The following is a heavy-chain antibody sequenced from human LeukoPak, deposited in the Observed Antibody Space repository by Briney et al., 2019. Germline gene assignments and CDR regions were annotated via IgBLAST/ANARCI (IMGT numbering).Heavy chain of an antibody. J-gene: IGHJ4*01. Sequence: PGRSLRLSCAASGFTFDDYAMHWVRQTPGKGLEWVSHISWNSATIEYADSVKGRFTISRDNAKNSLYLQMNSLRAEDTALYYCVKEVGAAVGRSSFDYWGQEPWSPSPQ. CDR2: ISWNSATI. CDR1: GFTFDDYA. CDR3: VKEVGAAVGRSSFDY. D-gene: IGHD6-13*01. V-gene: IGHV3-9*01.